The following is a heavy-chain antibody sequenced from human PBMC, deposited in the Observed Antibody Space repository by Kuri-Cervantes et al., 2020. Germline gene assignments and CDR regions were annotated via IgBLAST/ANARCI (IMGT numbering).Heavy chain of an antibody. J-gene: IGHJ4*02. CDR1: GFTFSSYW. Sequence: ETLSLTCAASGFTFSSYWMSWVRQAPGKGLEWVSGIDISGGGTYYADSVRGRFTISRDNSKGTFYLQMNNLRGEDTAVYYCAKGSSGSYWTVDSWGQGTLVTVSS. CDR2: IDISGGGT. D-gene: IGHD1-26*01. V-gene: IGHV3-23*01. CDR3: AKGSSGSYWTVDS.